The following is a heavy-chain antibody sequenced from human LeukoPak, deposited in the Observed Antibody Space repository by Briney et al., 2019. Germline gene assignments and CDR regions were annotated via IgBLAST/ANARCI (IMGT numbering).Heavy chain of an antibody. J-gene: IGHJ5*02. CDR3: AGVQLYDYVWFYP. CDR2: INPNSGGT. Sequence: GASVTVSCKASGYTFTGYYMHWVRQAPGQGLAWMGWINPNSGGTNYVQKFQGRVTMTRDTSISTAYMELSRLRSDDTAVYYCAGVQLYDYVWFYPWGQVTLVTVSS. V-gene: IGHV1-2*02. D-gene: IGHD3-16*01. CDR1: GYTFTGYY.